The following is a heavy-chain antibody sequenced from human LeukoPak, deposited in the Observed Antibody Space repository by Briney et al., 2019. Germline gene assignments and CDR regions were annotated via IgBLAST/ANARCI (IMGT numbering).Heavy chain of an antibody. CDR2: IYYSGGT. J-gene: IGHJ4*02. CDR3: ARAILTGRVFDY. V-gene: IGHV4-31*03. D-gene: IGHD3-9*01. CDR1: GVSINSGGYY. Sequence: SETLSLTGTVSGVSINSGGYYWSWIRQDPGKGRECIRYIYYSGGTYYNPYLKSRVTISVDTSKNQFSLKLSTVTAADTAVYYCARAILTGRVFDYWGQGTLVTVSS.